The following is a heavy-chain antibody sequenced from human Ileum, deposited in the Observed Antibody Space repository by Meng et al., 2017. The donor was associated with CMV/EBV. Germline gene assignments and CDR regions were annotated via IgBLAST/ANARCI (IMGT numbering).Heavy chain of an antibody. CDR3: ARERGGWFDP. CDR1: GFTLSSYS. CDR2: ISRGSSTI. J-gene: IGHJ5*02. Sequence: GESLKISCAASGFTLSSYSMNWVRQAPGKGLEWVSYISRGSSTIYYVDSVKGRFTISRDNAKNSLYLQMNSLRAEDTAVYYCARERGGWFDPWGQGALVTVSS. V-gene: IGHV3-48*04. D-gene: IGHD3-16*01.